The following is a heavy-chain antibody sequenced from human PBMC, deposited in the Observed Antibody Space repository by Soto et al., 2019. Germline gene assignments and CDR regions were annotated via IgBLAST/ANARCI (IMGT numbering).Heavy chain of an antibody. Sequence: QVQLVQSGAEVKKPGSSVEVSCKASGGTFSSYSMNWVRQAPGQGLEWMGGIIPMFGSTNYAPKFQGRVAITADTSTSTAYMEISSLRSEDTAVYFCAACAPGQKLDYWGQGTLVTVSS. J-gene: IGHJ4*02. D-gene: IGHD6-13*01. CDR2: IIPMFGST. CDR3: AACAPGQKLDY. CDR1: GGTFSSYS. V-gene: IGHV1-69*14.